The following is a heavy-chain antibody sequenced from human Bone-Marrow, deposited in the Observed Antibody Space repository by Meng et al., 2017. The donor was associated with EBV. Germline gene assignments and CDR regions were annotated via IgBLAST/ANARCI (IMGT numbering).Heavy chain of an antibody. Sequence: QVQLVQSGAEVMKPGSSVKVSCEVSGGSFSNYAISWVRQAPGQGLEWMGEIIPLFGSVIYAQTMQDRVTFTADESTKTAHMELNSLRFGDTAVYYCARDREGAAAGTLGYWGQGTLVTVSS. V-gene: IGHV1-69*01. CDR2: IIPLFGSV. D-gene: IGHD6-13*01. CDR1: GGSFSNYA. CDR3: ARDREGAAAGTLGY. J-gene: IGHJ4*02.